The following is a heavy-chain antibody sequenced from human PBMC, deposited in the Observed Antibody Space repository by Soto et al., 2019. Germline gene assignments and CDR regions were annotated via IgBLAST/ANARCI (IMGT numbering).Heavy chain of an antibody. CDR2: INSDGSST. CDR3: ARCVAYYDFWSGYNPPDY. D-gene: IGHD3-3*01. CDR1: GFTFSSYW. J-gene: IGHJ4*02. V-gene: IGHV3-74*01. Sequence: EVQLVESGGGLVQPGGSLRLSCAASGFTFSSYWMHWVRQAPGKGLVWVSRINSDGSSTSYADSVKGRFTISRDNAKNTLYLQLNSLRAEDTAVYYCARCVAYYDFWSGYNPPDYWGQGTLVTVSS.